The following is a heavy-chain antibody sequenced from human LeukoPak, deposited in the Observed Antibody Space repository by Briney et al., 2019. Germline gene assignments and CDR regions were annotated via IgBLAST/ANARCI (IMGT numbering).Heavy chain of an antibody. CDR2: INPNSGGT. V-gene: IGHV1-2*02. Sequence: ASVKVSCKASGGTFSSYAISWVRQAPGQGLEWMGWINPNSGGTNYAQKFQGRVTMTRDTSISTAYMELSRLRSDDTAVYYCAREVDIVATTPLLFDFWGQGTLVTVSS. CDR1: GGTFSSYA. CDR3: AREVDIVATTPLLFDF. D-gene: IGHD5-12*01. J-gene: IGHJ4*02.